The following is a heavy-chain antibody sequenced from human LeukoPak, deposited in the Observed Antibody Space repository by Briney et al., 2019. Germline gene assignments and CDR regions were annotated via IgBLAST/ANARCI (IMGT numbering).Heavy chain of an antibody. J-gene: IGHJ6*02. V-gene: IGHV1-69*04. CDR3: ATGMTTVTTNYYYGMDV. D-gene: IGHD4-17*01. CDR1: GGTFSSYA. CDR2: IIPILGIA. Sequence: SVKVSCKASGGTFSSYAISWVRQAPGQGLEWMGRIIPILGIANYAQKFQGRVTITADKSTSTAYMELSSLRSEDTAVHYCATGMTTVTTNYYYGMDVWGQGTTVTVSS.